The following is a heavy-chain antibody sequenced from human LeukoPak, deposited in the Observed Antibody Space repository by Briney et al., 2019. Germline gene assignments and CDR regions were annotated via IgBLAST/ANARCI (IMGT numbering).Heavy chain of an antibody. Sequence: PSETLSLTCTVSGGSITSYYWTWIRQPPGKGLEWIGCIHSSETTNYNPSLKSRVTISLDTSKNQFSLKMSSVTAVDTAVYYCARGDTMLRGVIDEIDPWGQGTLVTVSS. J-gene: IGHJ5*02. CDR2: IHSSETT. V-gene: IGHV4-59*01. D-gene: IGHD3-10*01. CDR1: GGSITSYY. CDR3: ARGDTMLRGVIDEIDP.